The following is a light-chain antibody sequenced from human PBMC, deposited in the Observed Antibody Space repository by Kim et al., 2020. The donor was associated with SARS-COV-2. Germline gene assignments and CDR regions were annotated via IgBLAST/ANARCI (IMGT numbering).Light chain of an antibody. J-gene: IGLJ1*01. CDR1: SSDVGSYNY. CDR2: DVH. V-gene: IGLV2-11*01. CDR3: CSYAGTYV. Sequence: QSALTQPRSVSGSPGQSVTISCTGTSSDVGSYNYVSWYQQHPGKAPKLLIFDVHTRPSGVPDRFSGSKSGNTASLTISGLQAEDDADYFCCSYAGTYVFGSGTKVTVL.